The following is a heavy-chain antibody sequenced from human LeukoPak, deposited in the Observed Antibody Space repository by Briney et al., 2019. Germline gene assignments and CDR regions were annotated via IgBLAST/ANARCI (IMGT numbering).Heavy chain of an antibody. V-gene: IGHV3-21*01. CDR1: GFTFSTYM. CDR2: LSGRSTYI. D-gene: IGHD5-12*01. J-gene: IGHJ4*02. Sequence: GGSLRLSCAASGFTFSTYMMNWVRQAPGKGLEWVSSLSGRSTYISYADSVKGRFTIYRDNAKNSLYLDMNSLRAEDTAVYYCARGEVGYDFWGQGTLVTVSS. CDR3: ARGEVGYDF.